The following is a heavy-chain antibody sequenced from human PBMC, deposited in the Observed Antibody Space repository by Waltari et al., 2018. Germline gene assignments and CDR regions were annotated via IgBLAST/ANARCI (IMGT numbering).Heavy chain of an antibody. CDR3: ARERGDWTLDY. CDR2: ISGSGGST. Sequence: EVQLLESGGGLVQPGGSLRLSCAASGFTFSSYAMSWVRQAPGKGLECVSAISGSGGSTYYADSVKGRFTISRDNAKNSLSLQMDSLRAEDTAVYYCARERGDWTLDYWGQGTLVTVSS. CDR1: GFTFSSYA. D-gene: IGHD1-1*01. V-gene: IGHV3-23*01. J-gene: IGHJ4*02.